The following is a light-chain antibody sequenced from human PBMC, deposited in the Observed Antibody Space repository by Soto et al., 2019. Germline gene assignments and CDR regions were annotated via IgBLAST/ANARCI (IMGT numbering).Light chain of an antibody. V-gene: IGKV1-8*01. CDR3: QQYYSYPLT. CDR1: QGISSY. J-gene: IGKJ4*02. Sequence: AIRMTQSPSSLSASTGYRVTITCRASQGISSYLAWYQQKPGKAPKLLIYAASTLQSGVPSRFSGSGSGTDFTLTIRRLKSEDFAIYYCQQYYSYPLTFGGGTKVEIK. CDR2: AAS.